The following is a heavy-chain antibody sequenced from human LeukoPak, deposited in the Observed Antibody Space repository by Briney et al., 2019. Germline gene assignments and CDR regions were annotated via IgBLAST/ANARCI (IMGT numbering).Heavy chain of an antibody. CDR2: ISSSSSYI. CDR3: ATYSTSNAREFQY. CDR1: GFTFSSYS. J-gene: IGHJ1*01. V-gene: IGHV3-21*01. D-gene: IGHD2/OR15-2a*01. Sequence: GGSLRLSCAASGFTFSSYSMNWVRQAPGKGLEWVSSISSSSSYIYYADSVKGRFTISRDNAKNSLYLQMNSLRAEDTAVYYCATYSTSNAREFQYWGQGTLVTVSS.